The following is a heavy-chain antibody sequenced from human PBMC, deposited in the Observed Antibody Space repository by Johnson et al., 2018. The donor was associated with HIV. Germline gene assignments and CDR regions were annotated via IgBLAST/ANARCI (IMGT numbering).Heavy chain of an antibody. CDR3: ATLTVRSRAFDL. Sequence: VQLVESGGGVVQPGRSLRLSCAASGFTFSSYGMSWVRQAPGKGLQWVSGINWNGDTTTYADSVKGRFTVSRDNAKRSLYLQLSNLRAEDTALYYCATLTVRSRAFDLWGQVTLVTVSS. CDR2: INWNGDTT. D-gene: IGHD4-17*01. J-gene: IGHJ3*01. V-gene: IGHV3-20*04. CDR1: GFTFSSYG.